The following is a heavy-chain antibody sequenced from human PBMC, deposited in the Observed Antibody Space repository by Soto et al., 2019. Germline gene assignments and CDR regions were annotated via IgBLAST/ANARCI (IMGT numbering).Heavy chain of an antibody. V-gene: IGHV4-61*01. CDR1: DGSVSSGNYY. J-gene: IGHJ4*02. CDR3: AREEKQLARYGGDFDY. Sequence: SETLSLTCTVSDGSVSSGNYYGSWIRQPPGKGLEWIGHIYYIGSTNYNPSLKSRVTISVDTSKNQFYLKLTSVTAADSAVYYCAREEKQLARYGGDFDYWGQGTPVTVSS. CDR2: IYYIGST. D-gene: IGHD6-13*01.